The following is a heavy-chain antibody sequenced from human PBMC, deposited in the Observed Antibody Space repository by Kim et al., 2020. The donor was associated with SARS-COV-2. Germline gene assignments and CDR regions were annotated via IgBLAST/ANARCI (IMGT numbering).Heavy chain of an antibody. CDR1: GYTFTGYY. CDR2: INPNSGGT. V-gene: IGHV1-2*02. D-gene: IGHD3-10*01. J-gene: IGHJ6*02. CDR3: ARKYYGSGSYSSYYYYGMDV. Sequence: ASVKVSCKASGYTFTGYYMHWVRQAPGQGLEWMGWINPNSGGTNYAQKFQGRVTMTRDTSISTAYMELSRLRSDDTAVYYCARKYYGSGSYSSYYYYGMDVWGQGTTVTVSS.